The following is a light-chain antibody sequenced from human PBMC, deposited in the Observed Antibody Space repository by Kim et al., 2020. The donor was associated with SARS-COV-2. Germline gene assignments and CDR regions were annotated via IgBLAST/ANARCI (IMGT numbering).Light chain of an antibody. CDR1: QGVSTY. V-gene: IGKV1-8*01. CDR3: QQYYSYPWT. CDR2: AAS. Sequence: ASIGDRVNITGRASQGVSTYLGWYQQRPGKAPNLLIYAASTLHSGVPSRFSGSGSGTDFTLSISCLQSEDFATYYCQQYYSYPWTFGHGTKVDIK. J-gene: IGKJ1*01.